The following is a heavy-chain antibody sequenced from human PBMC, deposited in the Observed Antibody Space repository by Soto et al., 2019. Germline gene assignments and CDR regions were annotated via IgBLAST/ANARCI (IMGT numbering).Heavy chain of an antibody. J-gene: IGHJ4*02. CDR2: INSDGRST. Sequence: EVQLVESGGGLVQPGGSLRLSCAASGFTFSSHWMHWVRHAPGKGLVWVSRINSDGRSTTNADSMKGRFTISRDNARNTLYLQMNSLRAEDTAVYYCARDSSWTGYSAQFDYWGQGTLVTVSS. CDR1: GFTFSSHW. CDR3: ARDSSWTGYSAQFDY. V-gene: IGHV3-74*01. D-gene: IGHD3-9*01.